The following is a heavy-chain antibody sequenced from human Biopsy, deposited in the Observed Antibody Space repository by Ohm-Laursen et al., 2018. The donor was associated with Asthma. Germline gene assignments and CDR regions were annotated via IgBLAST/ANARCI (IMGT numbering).Heavy chain of an antibody. V-gene: IGHV3-30*18. CDR3: AKDERLYYGSDSKYMQPVPLGD. J-gene: IGHJ4*02. CDR2: ISFDGRYE. D-gene: IGHD3-10*01. CDR1: GFSFGSFG. Sequence: SLRLSCAASGFSFGSFGMHWVRQVPGKGPEWVALISFDGRYEYYADSVKGRFTISRDNPMKRLYLQMNSLRAEDTAVYYCAKDERLYYGSDSKYMQPVPLGDWGQGTLVIVSA.